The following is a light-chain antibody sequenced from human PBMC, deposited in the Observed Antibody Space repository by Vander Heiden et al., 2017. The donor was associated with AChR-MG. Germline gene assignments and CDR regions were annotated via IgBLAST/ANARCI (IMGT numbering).Light chain of an antibody. Sequence: SYELTQPPPVSVSPGQTASIPCSGDKLGDKYACWYPQKPGQSPVLVIYQDSKRPSGIPERFSGSNSGNTATLTIRGTQAMDEADYYCQAWDSSTAVFGGGTKLTVL. CDR1: KLGDKY. J-gene: IGLJ2*01. V-gene: IGLV3-1*01. CDR2: QDS. CDR3: QAWDSSTAV.